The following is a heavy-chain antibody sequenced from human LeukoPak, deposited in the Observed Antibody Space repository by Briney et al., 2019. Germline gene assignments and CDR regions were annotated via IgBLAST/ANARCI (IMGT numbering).Heavy chain of an antibody. CDR1: GFTFSSYE. Sequence: PGGSLRLSCAASGFTFSSYEMNWVRQAPGKGLEWVSYISSCGSTISYADSVKGRFTISRDNAKNSLYLQMNTLRAEDTAVYYCAGYSSGWYSLFYWGQGTLVTVSS. CDR2: ISSCGSTI. V-gene: IGHV3-48*03. CDR3: AGYSSGWYSLFY. D-gene: IGHD6-19*01. J-gene: IGHJ4*02.